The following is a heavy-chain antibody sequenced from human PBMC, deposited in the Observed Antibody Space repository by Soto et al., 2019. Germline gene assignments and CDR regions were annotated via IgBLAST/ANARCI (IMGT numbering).Heavy chain of an antibody. CDR1: GYSISSSNW. V-gene: IGHV4-28*01. CDR2: IYYSGTS. J-gene: IGHJ4*02. CDR3: ARRKVQGPIDY. Sequence: QVQLQESGPGLVKPSDTLSLTCGVSGYSISSSNWWGWIRQPPGKGLEWIGYIYYSGTSYYNPSLKSRVTMSVDTSKNQFALKLTSVTAVDTAVYYCARRKVQGPIDYWGQGTLVTVSS.